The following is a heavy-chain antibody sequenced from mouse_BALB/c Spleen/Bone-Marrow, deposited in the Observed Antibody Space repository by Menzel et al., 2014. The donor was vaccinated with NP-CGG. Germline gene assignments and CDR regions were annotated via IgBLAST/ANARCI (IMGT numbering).Heavy chain of an antibody. CDR3: ARDENVGIYWYFDV. CDR2: IRNKAKGYTT. V-gene: IGHV7-3*02. CDR1: GFTFTDYY. Sequence: DVKLVESGGGLVQPGGSLRLSCETSGFTFTDYYMSWVRQPPGKALEWLGFIRNKAKGYTTDYSASVKGRFTIPRDNSQSISYLQMNTLRAEDSATYYCARDENVGIYWYFDVWGAGTTVTVSS. J-gene: IGHJ1*01.